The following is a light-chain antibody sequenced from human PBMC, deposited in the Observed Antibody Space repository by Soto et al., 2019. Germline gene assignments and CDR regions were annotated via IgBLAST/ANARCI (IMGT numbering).Light chain of an antibody. CDR2: DAS. CDR3: QHYGGMLT. V-gene: IGKV1-5*01. Sequence: DIQMTQSPSTLSAPVGDRVTITCRASQSISNRLAWYQQKPGKAPKVLIYDASSLESGAPSRFSGSGSGTEFILTISSLQPDDFASYCCQHYGGMLTFGQGTKMDIK. J-gene: IGKJ1*01. CDR1: QSISNR.